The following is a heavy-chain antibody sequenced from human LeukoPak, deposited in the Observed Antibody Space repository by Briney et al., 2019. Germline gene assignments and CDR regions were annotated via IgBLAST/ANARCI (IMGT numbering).Heavy chain of an antibody. D-gene: IGHD3-9*01. CDR3: ARQLRYFDWPKPLDV. CDR1: GYSISSGYY. Sequence: SETLSLTCAVSGYSISSGYYWGWIRQPPGKGLEWIGSIYHSGSTYYNPSLKSRVTISVDTSKNQFSLKLSSVTAADTAVYYCARQLRYFDWPKPLDVWGEGTTVTVSS. V-gene: IGHV4-38-2*01. CDR2: IYHSGST. J-gene: IGHJ6*04.